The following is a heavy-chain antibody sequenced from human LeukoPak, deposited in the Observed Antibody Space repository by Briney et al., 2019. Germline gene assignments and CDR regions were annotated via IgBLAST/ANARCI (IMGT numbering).Heavy chain of an antibody. Sequence: GRSLRLSCAGSGFTFNYFAIHWVRQAPGKGLEWVAVTSFDGTNKYYADSVKGRFTISRDNSKNTLYLQMNSLRAEDTAVYYCAKDFYCSSTSCLMLDYWGQGTLVTVSS. D-gene: IGHD2-2*01. J-gene: IGHJ4*02. V-gene: IGHV3-30-3*01. CDR3: AKDFYCSSTSCLMLDY. CDR1: GFTFNYFA. CDR2: TSFDGTNK.